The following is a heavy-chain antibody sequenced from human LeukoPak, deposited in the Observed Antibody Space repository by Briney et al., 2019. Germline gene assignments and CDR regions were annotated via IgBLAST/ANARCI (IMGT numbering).Heavy chain of an antibody. CDR2: ISVSGNT. J-gene: IGHJ3*02. D-gene: IGHD6-19*01. Sequence: GGSLRLSCAASGFTLSSYAMSWVRQAPGKGLEWVSAISVSGNTYHADSVKGRFTISRDNSKNTLYLQMNSLRAEDTAVYYCARDGSSGWHDDAFDIWGQGTMVTVSS. CDR3: ARDGSSGWHDDAFDI. CDR1: GFTLSSYA. V-gene: IGHV3-23*01.